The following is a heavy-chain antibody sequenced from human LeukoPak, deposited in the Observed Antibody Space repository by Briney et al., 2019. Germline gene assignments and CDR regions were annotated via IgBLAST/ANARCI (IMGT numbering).Heavy chain of an antibody. V-gene: IGHV3-74*01. CDR1: GFTFSSYW. CDR3: ARSIAARPRSSWFDP. Sequence: GGSLRLSCAASGFTFSSYWMHWVRQAPGKGLVWVSRTNSDGSSTSYADSVKGRFTISRDNAKNTLYLQMNSLRAEDTAVYYCARSIAARPRSSWFDPWGQGTLVTVSS. CDR2: TNSDGSST. D-gene: IGHD6-6*01. J-gene: IGHJ5*02.